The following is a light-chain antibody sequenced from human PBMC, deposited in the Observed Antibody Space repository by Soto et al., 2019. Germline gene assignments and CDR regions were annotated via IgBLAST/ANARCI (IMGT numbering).Light chain of an antibody. V-gene: IGKV3-15*01. Sequence: ILMTQSPATLSVSPGDRATLSCRASQSVSNNLAWYQQKPGQAPRLLIYDASTRATGIPARFSGSGSGTAFTLTISGLQSEDVAAYYCQQYNNWPPLTFGQGTKVEIK. CDR3: QQYNNWPPLT. CDR1: QSVSNN. J-gene: IGKJ1*01. CDR2: DAS.